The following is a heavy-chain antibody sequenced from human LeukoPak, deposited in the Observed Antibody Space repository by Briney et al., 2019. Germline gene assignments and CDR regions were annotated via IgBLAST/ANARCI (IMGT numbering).Heavy chain of an antibody. Sequence: ASVKVSCKASGYTFTSYDINWVRQAPGQGLEWMGWTNPKSGYTGYVQKFQGRVTMTRNTSISTAYMEVSSLRSEDTAVYYCARGNRLYSSSWSSLPFDIWGQGTMVTVSS. CDR2: TNPKSGYT. CDR3: ARGNRLYSSSWSSLPFDI. J-gene: IGHJ3*02. CDR1: GYTFTSYD. V-gene: IGHV1-8*01. D-gene: IGHD6-13*01.